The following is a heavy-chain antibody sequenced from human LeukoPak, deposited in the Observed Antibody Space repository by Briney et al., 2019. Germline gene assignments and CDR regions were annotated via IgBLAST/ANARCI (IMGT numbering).Heavy chain of an antibody. CDR2: INPNSGGT. V-gene: IGHV1-2*02. J-gene: IGHJ4*02. CDR1: GYTFTGYY. Sequence: ASVKVSCKASGYTFTGYYMHWVRQAPGQGLEWMGWINPNSGGTNYAQKFRGRVTMTRDTSISTAYMELSRLRSDDTALYYCARGVYGGTQPEGYWGQGTLVTVSS. D-gene: IGHD4-23*01. CDR3: ARGVYGGTQPEGY.